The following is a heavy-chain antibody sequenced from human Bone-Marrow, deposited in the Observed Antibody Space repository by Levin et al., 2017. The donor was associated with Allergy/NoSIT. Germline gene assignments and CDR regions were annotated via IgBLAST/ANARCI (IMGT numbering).Heavy chain of an antibody. Sequence: PWASVKVSCKASGGTFSSSAISWVRQAPGQGLEWLGGIIPLFNTVNYAQKFQGRVTITADKSTGTAYMELNSLRYEDTAVYYCARDAGWELITWFDPWGQGTLVTVSS. J-gene: IGHJ5*02. D-gene: IGHD4-23*01. V-gene: IGHV1-69*06. CDR2: IIPLFNTV. CDR1: GGTFSSSA. CDR3: ARDAGWELITWFDP.